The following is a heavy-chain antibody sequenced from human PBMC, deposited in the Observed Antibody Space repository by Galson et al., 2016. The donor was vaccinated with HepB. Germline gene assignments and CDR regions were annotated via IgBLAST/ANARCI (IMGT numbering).Heavy chain of an antibody. J-gene: IGHJ4*02. V-gene: IGHV1-69*13. CDR3: ATFYSSGYYSVDY. CDR2: IIPIFGTP. CDR1: GATFSSYA. Sequence: SVKVSCKASGATFSSYAINWVRQAPGQGLEWMGGIIPIFGTPNYAQKFQGRVTINADESTGTAYMELSSLRADDTAVYFRATFYSSGYYSVDYWGQGTLVTVSS. D-gene: IGHD3-22*01.